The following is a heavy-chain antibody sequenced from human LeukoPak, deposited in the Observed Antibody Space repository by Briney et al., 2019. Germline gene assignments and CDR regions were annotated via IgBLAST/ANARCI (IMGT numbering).Heavy chain of an antibody. CDR1: GGSISSYY. J-gene: IGHJ6*02. Sequence: SETLSLTCTVSGGSISSYYWGWIRQPPGKGLEWIGSIYYSGSTYYNPSLKSRVTISVDTSKNQFSLKLSSVTAADTAVYYCARHRVLSKYGMDVWGQGTTVTVSS. CDR2: IYYSGST. D-gene: IGHD2-8*02. V-gene: IGHV4-39*01. CDR3: ARHRVLSKYGMDV.